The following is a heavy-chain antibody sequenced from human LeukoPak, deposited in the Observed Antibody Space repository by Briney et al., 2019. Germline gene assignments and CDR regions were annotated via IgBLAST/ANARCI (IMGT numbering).Heavy chain of an antibody. J-gene: IGHJ6*03. V-gene: IGHV1-69*13. D-gene: IGHD6-13*01. CDR1: GGTFSSSG. CDR3: AKGKARAIPATAKAYYYLDV. CDR2: IILMFVIT. Sequence: SVKVSCKASGGTFSSSGITWVRQAPGQGLEWMGGIILMFVITNYAQNFQGRVTITAHESTSTAYMEVSSLRSEDTAMYYCAKGKARAIPATAKAYYYLDVWGTGTTVTVSS.